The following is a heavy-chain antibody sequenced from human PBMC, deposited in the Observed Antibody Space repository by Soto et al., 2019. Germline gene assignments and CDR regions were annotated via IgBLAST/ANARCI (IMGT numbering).Heavy chain of an antibody. D-gene: IGHD3-3*01. J-gene: IGHJ4*02. CDR1: GGSFSGYY. Sequence: LSLTCAVYGGSFSGYYWSWIRQPPGKGLEWIGEINHSGSTNYNPSLKSRVTISVDTSKNQFSLDLSSVTAADTAVYYCARGSVSDFWSGYYRLFHFDFWGQGTLVTVSS. V-gene: IGHV4-34*01. CDR2: INHSGST. CDR3: ARGSVSDFWSGYYRLFHFDF.